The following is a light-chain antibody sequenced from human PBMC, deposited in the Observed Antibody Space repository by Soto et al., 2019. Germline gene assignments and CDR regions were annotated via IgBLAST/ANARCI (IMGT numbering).Light chain of an antibody. CDR2: DAS. CDR3: QQFSSYPLN. J-gene: IGKJ4*01. V-gene: IGKV3-20*01. Sequence: EIVLTQSPGTLSVSPVERATLSCMASQSVSNNVAWYQQKPGQAPRLLIYDASSRATGIPDRFSGGGSGTDFTLTISRLEPEDFAVYYCQQFSSYPLNFGGGTKGDIK. CDR1: QSVSNN.